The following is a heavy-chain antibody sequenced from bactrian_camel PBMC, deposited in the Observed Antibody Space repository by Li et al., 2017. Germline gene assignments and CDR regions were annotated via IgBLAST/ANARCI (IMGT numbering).Heavy chain of an antibody. D-gene: IGHD1*01. J-gene: IGHJ6*01. V-gene: IGHV3S1*01. Sequence: HVQLVESGGGSVQAGGSLRLSCVVSGSVYTYSRYCRGWFRQVPGKQRDGVASICTRIGHSYYADSVQGRFTISRDSAKNRIYLQMNSLNPEDTALYYCAAHPRDGDCPLRPSDFRYWGQGTQVTVS. CDR3: AAHPRDGDCPLRPSDFRY. CDR2: ICTRIGHS. CDR1: GSVYTYSRYC.